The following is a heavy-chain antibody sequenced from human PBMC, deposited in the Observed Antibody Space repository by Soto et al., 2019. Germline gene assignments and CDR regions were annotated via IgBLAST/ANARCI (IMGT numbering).Heavy chain of an antibody. CDR1: GFSLSTSGVG. J-gene: IGHJ4*02. Sequence: SGPTLVNPTQTLTLTCTFSGFSLSTSGVGVGWIRQPPGKALEWLALIYWDDDKRYSPSLKSRLTITKDTSKNQVVLTMTNMDPVDTATYYCARTYYDILTGYYHPGYWGQGTLVTVSS. V-gene: IGHV2-5*02. CDR2: IYWDDDK. D-gene: IGHD3-9*01. CDR3: ARTYYDILTGYYHPGY.